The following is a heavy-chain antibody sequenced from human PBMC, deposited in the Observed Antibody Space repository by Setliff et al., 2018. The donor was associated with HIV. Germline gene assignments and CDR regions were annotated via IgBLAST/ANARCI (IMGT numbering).Heavy chain of an antibody. V-gene: IGHV4-61*05. Sequence: SETLSLTCSVSGGSISSSTYYWGWIRQPPGKGLEWIGYMSYNGSTNYNPSLQSRITISVDTSKNQFSLKLSSVTAADTAVYYCTRTNPLAAPPFDFWGQGTLVTVSS. CDR2: MSYNGST. CDR1: GGSISSSTYY. CDR3: TRTNPLAAPPFDF. J-gene: IGHJ4*01. D-gene: IGHD6-13*01.